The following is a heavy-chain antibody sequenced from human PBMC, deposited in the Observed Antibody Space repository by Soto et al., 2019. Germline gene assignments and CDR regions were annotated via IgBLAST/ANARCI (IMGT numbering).Heavy chain of an antibody. V-gene: IGHV3-33*01. Sequence: QVQLVESGGGVVQPGRSLRLSCAASGFTFSSYGRHWVRQAPGKGLEWVAVIWYDGSDKYYADSVKGRFTISRDNSKNTLYLQMNSLRAEDTAVYYCARGDYGDYVPSFDYWGQGTLVTVSS. CDR2: IWYDGSDK. D-gene: IGHD4-17*01. J-gene: IGHJ4*02. CDR3: ARGDYGDYVPSFDY. CDR1: GFTFSSYG.